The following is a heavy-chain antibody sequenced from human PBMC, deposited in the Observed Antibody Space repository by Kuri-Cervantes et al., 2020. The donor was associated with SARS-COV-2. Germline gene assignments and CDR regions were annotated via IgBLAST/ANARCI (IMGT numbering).Heavy chain of an antibody. D-gene: IGHD3-9*01. J-gene: IGHJ4*02. Sequence: LSLTCAASGFTFSSYAMHWVRQAPGKGLEWVAVISYDGSNKYYSYSVKGRFTISRDNSKNTLYLQMNSLRAEDTAVYYCARDLTQYDILTGLGDWGEGTLVTVSS. CDR1: GFTFSSYA. CDR2: ISYDGSNK. V-gene: IGHV3-30-3*01. CDR3: ARDLTQYDILTGLGD.